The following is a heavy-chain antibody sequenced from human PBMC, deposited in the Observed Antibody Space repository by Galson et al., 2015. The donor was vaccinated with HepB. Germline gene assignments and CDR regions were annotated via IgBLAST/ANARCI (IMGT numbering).Heavy chain of an antibody. J-gene: IGHJ6*02. Sequence: KLSCKASGYTFTSYWISWVRQAPGQGLEWMGSINHDKSDKNYAHYVKGRFTISRDNAKNSLYMQMNRLRSEDTAVYYCARDGLHCSSTIWYRNCYYYYGLDIWGQGTTVTVSS. D-gene: IGHD2-2*02. V-gene: IGHV3-7*01. CDR1: GYTFTSYW. CDR3: ARDGLHCSSTIWYRNCYYYYGLDI. CDR2: INHDKSDK.